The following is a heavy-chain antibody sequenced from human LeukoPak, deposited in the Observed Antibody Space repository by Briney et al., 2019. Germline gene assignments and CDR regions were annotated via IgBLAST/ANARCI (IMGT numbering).Heavy chain of an antibody. CDR2: IYYSGST. CDR3: ARDSSGYYPDY. D-gene: IGHD3-22*01. CDR1: GGSISSGGYY. Sequence: SETLSLTCTVSGGSISSGGYYWSWIRQHPGKGLEWIGYIYYSGSTYYNPSLKSRVTISVDMSKNQFSLKLSSVTAADTAVYYCARDSSGYYPDYWGQGTLVTVSS. J-gene: IGHJ4*02. V-gene: IGHV4-31*03.